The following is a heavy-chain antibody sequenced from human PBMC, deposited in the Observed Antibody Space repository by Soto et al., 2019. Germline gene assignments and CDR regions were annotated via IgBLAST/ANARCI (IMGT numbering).Heavy chain of an antibody. CDR1: GCIFSYYH. CDR2: TSKKANSYTT. CDR3: VRDSNSWSFDF. D-gene: IGHD6-13*01. J-gene: IGHJ4*02. Sequence: GGSLILSCAASGCIFSYYHMDWVRQAPGKGLEWVGRTSKKANSYTTHYAASMKGRVTISRDESNNSVYLQVNSLKAEDTAVYYCVRDSNSWSFDFWGQGTLVTVSS. V-gene: IGHV3-72*01.